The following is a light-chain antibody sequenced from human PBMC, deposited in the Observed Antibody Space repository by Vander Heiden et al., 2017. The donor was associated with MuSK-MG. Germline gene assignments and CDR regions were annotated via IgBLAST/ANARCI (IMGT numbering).Light chain of an antibody. V-gene: IGKV3-20*01. CDR3: QQYGSSPWT. Sequence: IVLTTSPGTLSLSPGERATLSCRASQSVSSSYLAWYQQKPGQAPRLLIYGASSRATGIPDRVSGSGSGTDFTLTISRLEPEDFAVYYCQQYGSSPWTFGQGTKVEIK. J-gene: IGKJ1*01. CDR1: QSVSSSY. CDR2: GAS.